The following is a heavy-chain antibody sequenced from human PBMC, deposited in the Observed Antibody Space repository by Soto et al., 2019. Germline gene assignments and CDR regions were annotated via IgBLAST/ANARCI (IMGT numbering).Heavy chain of an antibody. CDR1: GDTFNFYS. J-gene: IGHJ4*02. V-gene: IGHV1-69*02. CDR2: VNPILSMS. D-gene: IGHD3-10*01. Sequence: QVQLVQSGAEVKRPGSSVKVSCKASGDTFNFYSINWVRQAPGVGLEWVGRVNPILSMSNYAQRFQGRVTMTPDKSTSTAYMVLRSLRSEDTAIYYCASSYGSGYRAFDYWGQGALVTVSS. CDR3: ASSYGSGYRAFDY.